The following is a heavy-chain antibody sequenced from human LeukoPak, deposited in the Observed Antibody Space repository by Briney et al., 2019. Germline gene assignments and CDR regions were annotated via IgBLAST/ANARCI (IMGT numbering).Heavy chain of an antibody. Sequence: ASVKVSCKASGYTFTSYAMNWVRQAPGQGLEWMGWINTDTGNPTYAQGFTGRYVFSLDTSVNTSYLQISSLKAEDTAMYYCARGAGYSYAYTYMDVWGKGTTVTASS. CDR3: ARGAGYSYAYTYMDV. J-gene: IGHJ6*03. CDR1: GYTFTSYA. CDR2: INTDTGNP. D-gene: IGHD5-18*01. V-gene: IGHV7-4-1*02.